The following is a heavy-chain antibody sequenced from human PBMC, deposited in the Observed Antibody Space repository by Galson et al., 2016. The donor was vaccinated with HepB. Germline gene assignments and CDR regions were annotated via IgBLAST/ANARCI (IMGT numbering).Heavy chain of an antibody. Sequence: SLRLSCAAPGFTLNNYALNWVRQAPGKGLEWVALNSYDGSNRYYGDPVRGRFAISRDTSKNTVYLQMNSLRPEDTAVYYCARDQGWEGGWFDPWGQGTLVTVSS. CDR3: ARDQGWEGGWFDP. CDR2: NSYDGSNR. CDR1: GFTLNNYA. D-gene: IGHD1-26*01. J-gene: IGHJ5*02. V-gene: IGHV3-30*09.